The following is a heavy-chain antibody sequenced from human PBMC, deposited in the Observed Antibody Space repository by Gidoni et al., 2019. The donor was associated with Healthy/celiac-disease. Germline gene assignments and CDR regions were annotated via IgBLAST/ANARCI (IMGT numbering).Heavy chain of an antibody. CDR1: GFPLSSYW. J-gene: IGHJ4*02. CDR3: ARAAAYGDYDFDY. CDR2: INSDGSST. V-gene: IGHV3-74*01. D-gene: IGHD4-17*01. Sequence: EVQLVESGGGLVQPGGSLRLPWAASGFPLSSYWMHWVRQAPGKGLVWVSRINSDGSSTSYADSVKGRFTISRDNAKNTLYLQMNSLRAEDTAVYYCARAAAYGDYDFDYWGQGTLVTVSS.